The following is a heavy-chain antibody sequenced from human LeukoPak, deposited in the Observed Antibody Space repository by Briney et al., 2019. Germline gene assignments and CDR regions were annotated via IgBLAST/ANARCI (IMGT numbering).Heavy chain of an antibody. D-gene: IGHD6-19*01. CDR1: GFTFSYYE. V-gene: IGHV3-48*03. CDR3: ARDGDIAVATAPYYFDY. Sequence: GWSLRLSCAASGFTFSYYEMIWVRQAPGKGLEWVSYITGGSTNKNYADSVKGRFTISRDNAKNSLYLQMNSLRAEDTAIYYCARDGDIAVATAPYYFDYWGQGILVTVSS. J-gene: IGHJ4*02. CDR2: ITGGSTNK.